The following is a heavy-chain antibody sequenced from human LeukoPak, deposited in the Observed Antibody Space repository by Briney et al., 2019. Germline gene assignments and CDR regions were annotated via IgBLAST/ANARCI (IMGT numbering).Heavy chain of an antibody. Sequence: SGTLSLTCAVSGGSISSRDWWSWVRQPPGKGLEWIGEISHSGSTNYNPSLKSRATISVDKSKNQFSLKLSSVTAADTAVYYCARRLTTVDYWGQGTLVTVSS. CDR3: ARRLTTVDY. D-gene: IGHD4-11*01. J-gene: IGHJ4*02. CDR2: ISHSGST. CDR1: GGSISSRDW. V-gene: IGHV4-4*02.